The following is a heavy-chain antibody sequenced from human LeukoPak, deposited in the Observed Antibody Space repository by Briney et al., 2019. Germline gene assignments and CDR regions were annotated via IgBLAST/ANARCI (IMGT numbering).Heavy chain of an antibody. Sequence: PGGSLRLSCAASGYTFSSHGMFWVRQAPGKGLEWVADIWYDGRNKYYSDSVKGRFTISRDDSKNTLYLQMNSLRAEDTAVYYCARDVSRARLDYWGQGTLVTVSS. CDR3: ARDVSRARLDY. CDR1: GYTFSSHG. V-gene: IGHV3-33*07. D-gene: IGHD6-13*01. J-gene: IGHJ4*02. CDR2: IWYDGRNK.